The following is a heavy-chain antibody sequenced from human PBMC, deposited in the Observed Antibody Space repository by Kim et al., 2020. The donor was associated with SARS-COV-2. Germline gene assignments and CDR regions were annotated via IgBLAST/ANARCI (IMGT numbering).Heavy chain of an antibody. Sequence: SQTLSLTCTVSGGSISSYYWSWIRQPPGKGLEWIGYIYYSGSTNYNPSLKSRVTISVDTSKNQFSLKLSSVTAADTAVYYCARSESYDILTGYYFASRGGSAFDYWGQGTLVTVSS. CDR2: IYYSGST. D-gene: IGHD3-9*01. CDR3: ARSESYDILTGYYFASRGGSAFDY. CDR1: GGSISSYY. J-gene: IGHJ4*02. V-gene: IGHV4-59*01.